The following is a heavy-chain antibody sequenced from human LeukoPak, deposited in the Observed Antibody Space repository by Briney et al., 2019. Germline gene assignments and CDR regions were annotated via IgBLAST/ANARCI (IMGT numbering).Heavy chain of an antibody. CDR3: ARDNGDYGNNWFDP. CDR1: GGSFSGYH. V-gene: IGHV4-34*01. Sequence: SETLSLTCAVYGGSFSGYHWSWIRQPPGKGLEWIGEINHSGSTNYNPSLKSRVTISVDTSKNQFSLKLSSVTAADTAVYYCARDNGDYGNNWFDPWGQGTLVTVSS. CDR2: INHSGST. J-gene: IGHJ5*02. D-gene: IGHD4-17*01.